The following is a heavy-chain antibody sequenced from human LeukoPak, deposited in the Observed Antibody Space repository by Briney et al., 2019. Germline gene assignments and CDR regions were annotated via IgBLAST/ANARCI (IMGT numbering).Heavy chain of an antibody. CDR3: ARDRIAAGYYYYYYMDV. CDR2: IYYSGST. J-gene: IGHJ6*03. Sequence: SETLSLTCTVSGGSISSYYWSWIRQPPGKGLEWIGYIYYSGSTNYNPSLKSRVTISVDTSKNQFSLKLSSVTAADTAVYYCARDRIAAGYYYYYYMDVWGKGTTVTVSS. V-gene: IGHV4-59*01. D-gene: IGHD6-13*01. CDR1: GGSISSYY.